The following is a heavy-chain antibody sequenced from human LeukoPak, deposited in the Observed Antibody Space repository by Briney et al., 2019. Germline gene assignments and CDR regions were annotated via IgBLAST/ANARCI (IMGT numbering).Heavy chain of an antibody. V-gene: IGHV3-48*01. CDR3: AKSRAPTADPDAFDV. CDR2: ISSSSSNI. Sequence: GGSLRLSGAASGFTFSSYSMNWVGQAPGKGREGVSYISSSSSNIYYADSVKGRFTISRDNSKNSLYLQMNSLRPDDTAVYYCAKSRAPTADPDAFDVWGQGTVVTVSP. CDR1: GFTFSSYS. D-gene: IGHD1-14*01. J-gene: IGHJ3*01.